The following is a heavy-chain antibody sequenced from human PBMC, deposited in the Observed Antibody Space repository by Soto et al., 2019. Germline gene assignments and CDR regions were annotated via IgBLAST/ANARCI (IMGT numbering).Heavy chain of an antibody. CDR1: GFSLNTGGVG. J-gene: IGHJ6*02. V-gene: IGHV2-5*02. D-gene: IGHD3-10*01. CDR3: VRNLRYYGGDYYCGMDA. CDR2: IYWDDDE. Sequence: ITLKESGPTLVKPTQPLTLTCTFSGFSLNTGGVGVGWVRQPRGKAMEWLALIYWDDDERYRPSLRSRLNITKDTITNQVVLTMTTMDPEDTATYYCVRNLRYYGGDYYCGMDAWGQGTTVTVSS.